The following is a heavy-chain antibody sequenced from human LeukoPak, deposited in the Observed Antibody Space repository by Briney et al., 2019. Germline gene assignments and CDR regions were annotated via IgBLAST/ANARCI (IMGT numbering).Heavy chain of an antibody. CDR3: ARNHTGYFDP. D-gene: IGHD5-18*01. J-gene: IGHJ5*02. CDR2: INHSGST. V-gene: IGHV4-34*01. Sequence: SETLSLTCAVYSGSFSGYSWSWIRQPPGKGLEWIGEINHSGSTNYSPSLKSRATISVDTSSSQFSLSLSSVTAADTAVYYCARNHTGYFDPWGQGTLVTVSS. CDR1: SGSFSGYS.